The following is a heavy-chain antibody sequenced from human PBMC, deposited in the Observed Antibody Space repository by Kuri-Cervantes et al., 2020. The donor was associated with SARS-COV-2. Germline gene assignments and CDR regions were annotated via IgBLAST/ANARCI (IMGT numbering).Heavy chain of an antibody. J-gene: IGHJ5*02. CDR1: GFIFSDYY. CDR2: ISSSSSYI. D-gene: IGHD3-3*01. CDR3: ARPGWGGYDWFDP. Sequence: GGSLRLSCTASGFIFSDYYMTWVRQAPGKGLGWVSSISSSSSYIYYADSVKGRFTISRDNAKNSLYLQMNSLRAEDTAVYYCARPGWGGYDWFDPWGQGTLVTVSS. V-gene: IGHV3-21*01.